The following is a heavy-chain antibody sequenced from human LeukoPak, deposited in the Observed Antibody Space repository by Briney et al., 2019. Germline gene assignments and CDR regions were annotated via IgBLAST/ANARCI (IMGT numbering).Heavy chain of an antibody. CDR3: ARGGWGWFDP. CDR1: GGSISSSSYY. Sequence: SSETLSLTCTVSGGSISSSSYYWGWIRQPPGKGLEWIGSIYYSGSTYYNPSLKSRVTISVDTSKNQFSLKLSSVTAADTAVYYCARGGWGWFDPWGQGTLVTVSS. J-gene: IGHJ5*02. D-gene: IGHD3-16*01. CDR2: IYYSGST. V-gene: IGHV4-39*07.